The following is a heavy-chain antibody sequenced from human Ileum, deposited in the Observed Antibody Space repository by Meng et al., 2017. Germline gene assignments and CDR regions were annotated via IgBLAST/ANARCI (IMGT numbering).Heavy chain of an antibody. CDR1: GGSVSNGNYY. V-gene: IGHV4-61*01. J-gene: IGHJ2*01. Sequence: PLQQSGPGLVMPSEPLSLTCTVPGGSVSNGNYYWSWIRQPPGRGLEWIASTGSTNYNPSLKSRVIILLDTSKNQLSLKLSSVTAADTAVYYCVRVPGRAVAGSGFGYFDLWGRGTLVTVSS. D-gene: IGHD6-19*01. CDR3: VRVPGRAVAGSGFGYFDL. CDR2: TGST.